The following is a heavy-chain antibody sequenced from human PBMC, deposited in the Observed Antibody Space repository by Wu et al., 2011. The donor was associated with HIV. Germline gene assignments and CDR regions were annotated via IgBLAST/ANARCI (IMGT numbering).Heavy chain of an antibody. D-gene: IGHD3-16*01. J-gene: IGHJ4*02. CDR2: IIPIFGTS. V-gene: IGHV1-69*05. CDR3: AIVGGDRWGPADY. Sequence: QVQLVQSGAEVKKPGSSVKVSCKPSGGTFSSYAVSWVRQAPGQGLEYMGGIIPIFGTSNYPQKFQGRVTITFHESSNTAYMELSSLISEDTAVYYCAIVGGDRWGPADYWGQGTLVTVSS. CDR1: GGTFSSYA.